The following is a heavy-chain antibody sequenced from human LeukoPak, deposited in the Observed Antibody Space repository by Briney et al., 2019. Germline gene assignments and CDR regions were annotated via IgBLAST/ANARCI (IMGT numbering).Heavy chain of an antibody. D-gene: IGHD3-22*01. Sequence: PGGSLRLSCAASGFTFSSYAMSWVRQAPGKGLEWVSAISGSGGSTYYADSVKGRFTISRDNSKNTLYLQMNSLRAEDTAVYYCAKDRLGSMFAYYYDSSGYLFDYWGQGTLVTVSS. CDR2: ISGSGGST. CDR3: AKDRLGSMFAYYYDSSGYLFDY. J-gene: IGHJ4*02. CDR1: GFTFSSYA. V-gene: IGHV3-23*01.